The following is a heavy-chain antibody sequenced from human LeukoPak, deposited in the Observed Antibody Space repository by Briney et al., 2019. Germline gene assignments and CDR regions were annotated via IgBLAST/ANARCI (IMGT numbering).Heavy chain of an antibody. CDR3: ARQRHNYGYSFLDY. CDR1: GFTFSSYW. CDR2: MKEDGSEK. V-gene: IGHV3-7*01. D-gene: IGHD5-18*01. J-gene: IGHJ4*02. Sequence: GGSLRLSCAASGFTFSSYWMSWVRQTPGKGLEWVANMKEDGSEKNYVYSVKGRFTISRDNAKNSLYLQMNSLRAEDTAVYYCARQRHNYGYSFLDYWGQGTLVTVSS.